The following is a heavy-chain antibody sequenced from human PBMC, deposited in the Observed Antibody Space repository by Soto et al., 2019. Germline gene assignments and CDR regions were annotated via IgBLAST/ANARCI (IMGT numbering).Heavy chain of an antibody. CDR3: ARGGSLYWYFDL. CDR1: GYTFTSYA. CDR2: INAGNGNT. Sequence: ASVKVSCKASGYTFTSYAMHWVRQAPGQRLEWMGWINAGNGNTKYSQKFQGRVTITRDTSASTAYMELSSLRSEDTAVYYCARGGSLYWYFDLWGRGTQVTVS. J-gene: IGHJ2*01. V-gene: IGHV1-3*01. D-gene: IGHD1-26*01.